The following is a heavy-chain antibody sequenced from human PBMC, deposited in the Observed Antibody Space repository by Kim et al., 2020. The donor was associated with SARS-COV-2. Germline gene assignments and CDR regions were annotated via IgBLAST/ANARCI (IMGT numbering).Heavy chain of an antibody. J-gene: IGHJ4*02. CDR1: GYSFTSYA. CDR2: INAGDGNT. D-gene: IGHD2-8*01. CDR3: ARGGYNGVWYEHGTDF. Sequence: ASVKVSCKASGYSFTSYAIHWVRQAPGQRLEWMGWINAGDGNTKYSQKFQGRVTISRDTSASTAYMEVSSLRSEDTAVYFCARGGYNGVWYEHGTDFWGQ. V-gene: IGHV1-3*01.